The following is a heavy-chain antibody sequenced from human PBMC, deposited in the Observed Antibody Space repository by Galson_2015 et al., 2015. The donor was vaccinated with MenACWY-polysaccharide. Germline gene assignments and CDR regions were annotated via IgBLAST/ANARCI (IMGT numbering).Heavy chain of an antibody. CDR3: ASRLAQVGIAGYGYGMDV. CDR2: ISYSGST. Sequence: SETLSLTCTVSGGSISSSNYYWGWIRQSPEKGLEWIGTISYSGSTYYNPSLKSRVTISVDTSKNQFSLKLRSVTAADTAVYYCASRLAQVGIAGYGYGMDVWGQGTTVTVSS. CDR1: GGSISSSNYY. J-gene: IGHJ6*02. V-gene: IGHV4-39*01. D-gene: IGHD2-15*01.